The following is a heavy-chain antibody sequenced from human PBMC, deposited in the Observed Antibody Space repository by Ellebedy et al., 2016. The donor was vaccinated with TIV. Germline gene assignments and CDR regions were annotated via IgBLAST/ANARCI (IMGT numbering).Heavy chain of an antibody. CDR1: GYTFTGYY. D-gene: IGHD3-3*01. CDR3: AREGITMFGLLLSTGSLDV. Sequence: AASVKVSCKASGYTFTGYYMHWVRQAPGQGLAWMGWINPNSGGTNYAQKFQGWVTITRDTSISTAYMELSRLRSDDPAVYYCAREGITMFGLLLSTGSLDVWGQGTTVTVSS. J-gene: IGHJ6*02. V-gene: IGHV1-2*04. CDR2: INPNSGGT.